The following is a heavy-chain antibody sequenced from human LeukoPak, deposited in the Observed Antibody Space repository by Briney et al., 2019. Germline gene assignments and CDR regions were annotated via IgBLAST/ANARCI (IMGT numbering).Heavy chain of an antibody. CDR2: FDPEDGET. CDR3: ATSSPKRAITMVRGVIIPLRWFDP. V-gene: IGHV1-24*01. D-gene: IGHD3-10*01. CDR1: GYTLTELS. Sequence: ASVKVSCKVSGYTLTELSMHWVRQAPGKGLEWMGGFDPEDGETIYAQKFQGRVTMTEDTSTDTAYMELSSLRSEDTAVYYCATSSPKRAITMVRGVIIPLRWFDPWGQGTLVTVSS. J-gene: IGHJ5*02.